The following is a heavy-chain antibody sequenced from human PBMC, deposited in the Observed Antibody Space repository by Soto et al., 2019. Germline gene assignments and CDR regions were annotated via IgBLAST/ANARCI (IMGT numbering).Heavy chain of an antibody. J-gene: IGHJ5*02. CDR3: ARQASYWHGGGGWFDP. CDR1: GFTFSAYD. CDR2: IGTQHDT. D-gene: IGHD2-8*02. V-gene: IGHV3-13*01. Sequence: EVQLVESGGGLVQPGGSLRLSCAASGFTFSAYDMHWVRQPTGKGLEWVSAIGTQHDTYYPDSVKGRFTISRENAKSSLFFKRNSLGTGDPAVYYCARQASYWHGGGGWFDPWGQGTLVTVSS.